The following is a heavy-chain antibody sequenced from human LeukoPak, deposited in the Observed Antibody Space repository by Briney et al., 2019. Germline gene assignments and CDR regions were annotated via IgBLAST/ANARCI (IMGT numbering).Heavy chain of an antibody. Sequence: ASVKVSCKASGYTFTSYGISWVRQAPGQGLEWMGWISAYNGNTNYAQKLQGRVTMTTDTSTSTAYMELRSLRSDDTAVYYCAREAHIYSSSWGGFDYWGQGTLVTVSS. D-gene: IGHD6-13*01. CDR2: ISAYNGNT. J-gene: IGHJ4*02. CDR3: AREAHIYSSSWGGFDY. V-gene: IGHV1-18*01. CDR1: GYTFTSYG.